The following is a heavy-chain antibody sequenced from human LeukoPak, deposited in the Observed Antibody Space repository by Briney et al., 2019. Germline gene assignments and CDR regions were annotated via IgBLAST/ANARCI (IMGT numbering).Heavy chain of an antibody. CDR3: ARSGAPLEWLLTPSYYYYGLDV. V-gene: IGHV1-46*01. J-gene: IGHJ6*02. CDR2: INPGGRST. D-gene: IGHD3-3*01. Sequence: ASVKVSCKASGYTFTSYYMHRVRQAPGQGLEWMGIINPGGRSTTYAQKFQGRVTLTRDTSTSTVYMELSSLRSEDTAVYYCARSGAPLEWLLTPSYYYYGLDVWGQGTTVAVS. CDR1: GYTFTSYY.